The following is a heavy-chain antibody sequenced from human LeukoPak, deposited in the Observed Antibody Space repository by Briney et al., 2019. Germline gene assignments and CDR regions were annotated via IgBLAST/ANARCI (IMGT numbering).Heavy chain of an antibody. CDR1: GFTFDDYA. V-gene: IGHV3-9*01. Sequence: GGSLRLSCAASGFTFDDYAMHWVRQAPGKGLEWVSGISWNSGSIGYADSVKGRFTISRDNSKNTLYLQMNSLRPEDTSVYYCAKDQQLQPFHYWGQGTLVTVSS. CDR2: ISWNSGSI. CDR3: AKDQQLQPFHY. D-gene: IGHD2-2*01. J-gene: IGHJ4*02.